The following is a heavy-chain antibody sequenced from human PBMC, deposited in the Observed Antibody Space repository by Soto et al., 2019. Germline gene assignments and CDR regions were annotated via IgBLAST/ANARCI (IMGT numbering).Heavy chain of an antibody. J-gene: IGHJ3*02. D-gene: IGHD4-17*01. CDR1: GDSVSSNSAA. V-gene: IGHV6-1*01. CDR2: TYYRSKWYN. CDR3: ARVEVATTDYGDYYDAFDI. Sequence: QSPTLSLTCAISGDSVSSNSAAWNWIRQSPSRGLEWLGRTYYRSKWYNDYAVSVKSRITINPDTSKNQFSLQLNSVTPEDTAVYYCARVEVATTDYGDYYDAFDIWGQGTMVTVSS.